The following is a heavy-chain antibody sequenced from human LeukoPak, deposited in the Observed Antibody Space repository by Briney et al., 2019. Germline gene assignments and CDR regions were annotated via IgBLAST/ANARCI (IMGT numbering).Heavy chain of an antibody. CDR1: GGSISSYY. J-gene: IGHJ4*02. D-gene: IGHD5-18*01. CDR3: ATDRGYSYGYFDH. CDR2: IYYSGST. V-gene: IGHV4-59*01. Sequence: PSETLSLTCTLSGGSISSYYWSWIRQPPGKGLGWIGYIYYSGSTNYNPSLKTPVTISVDTSKNQFSLQLSSVPAADTAVYYCATDRGYSYGYFDHWPQGTLLPVSS.